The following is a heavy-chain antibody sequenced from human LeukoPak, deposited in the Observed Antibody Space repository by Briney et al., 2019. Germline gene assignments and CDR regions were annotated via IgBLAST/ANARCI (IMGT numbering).Heavy chain of an antibody. D-gene: IGHD4-11*01. Sequence: PGGSLRLSRAASGFTFSTSWMTWVRQAPGKGLEWVATIKEDGTKLNYVGSVRGRFTISRDNARNSLFLQMNSLRAEDTAVYFCARDAAYSSFDYWGQGTLVTVSS. V-gene: IGHV3-7*05. CDR3: ARDAAYSSFDY. J-gene: IGHJ4*02. CDR1: GFTFSTSW. CDR2: IKEDGTKL.